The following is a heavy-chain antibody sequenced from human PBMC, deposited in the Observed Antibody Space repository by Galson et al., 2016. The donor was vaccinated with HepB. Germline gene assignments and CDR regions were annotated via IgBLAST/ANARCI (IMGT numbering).Heavy chain of an antibody. Sequence: SLRLSCAASGFTFSRIWMHWVRQAPGKGLVWVSRINSDGTTTTYGDSVKGRFTISRDNAKNTLYLQMNSLRAEDTAFYYCATVSGPLDYWGQGTLVTVSS. J-gene: IGHJ4*02. D-gene: IGHD3-16*01. CDR3: ATVSGPLDY. CDR2: INSDGTTT. CDR1: GFTFSRIW. V-gene: IGHV3-74*03.